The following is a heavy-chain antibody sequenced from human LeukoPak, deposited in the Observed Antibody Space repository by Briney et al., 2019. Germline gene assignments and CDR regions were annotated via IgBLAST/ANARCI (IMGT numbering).Heavy chain of an antibody. CDR3: ARDPLMGLPD. J-gene: IGHJ4*02. V-gene: IGHV4-38-2*02. CDR1: GYSISSGYY. Sequence: PSETLSLTCTVSGYSISSGYYWGWIRQPPGKGLEWIGSIYHSGSTYYNPSLKSRVTISVDTSKNQFSLKLSSVTAADTAVYYCARDPLMGLPDWGQGTLVTVSS. CDR2: IYHSGST. D-gene: IGHD4/OR15-4a*01.